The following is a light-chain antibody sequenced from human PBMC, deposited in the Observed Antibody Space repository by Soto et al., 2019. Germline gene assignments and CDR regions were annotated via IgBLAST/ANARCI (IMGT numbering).Light chain of an antibody. V-gene: IGLV2-23*02. CDR2: EVS. J-gene: IGLJ2*01. Sequence: QSALTQPASVSGSPGQSITISCTGTNSDVGTYNLVSWYQQHPGKAPKLMIYEVSKRPSGVSNRFSGSKSGTTASLTISGLQAEDEADYYCCSYAGSSTVVFGGGTKVTVL. CDR3: CSYAGSSTVV. CDR1: NSDVGTYNL.